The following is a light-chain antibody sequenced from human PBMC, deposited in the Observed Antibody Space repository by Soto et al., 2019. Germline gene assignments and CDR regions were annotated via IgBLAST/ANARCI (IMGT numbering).Light chain of an antibody. Sequence: DIQMTQSPSTLSASVGDRVTITCRASQSIGSWLAWYQQKPGKAPKLLIYDASTLESGVPSRFSGSGSGAEFTLTISSLQADDFATYYCQQYNSWTLGQGTKVDIK. CDR1: QSIGSW. V-gene: IGKV1-5*01. CDR3: QQYNSWT. CDR2: DAS. J-gene: IGKJ1*01.